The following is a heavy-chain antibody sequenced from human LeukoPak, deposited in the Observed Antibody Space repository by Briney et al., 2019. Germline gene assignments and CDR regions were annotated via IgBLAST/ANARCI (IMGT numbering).Heavy chain of an antibody. CDR3: AREPGYSGSFDY. CDR1: DYSISSGDH. D-gene: IGHD3-9*01. Sequence: SETLSLTCVVSDYSISSGDHWGWIRQPPGKGLEWIGSVFHSGSTYYNPSLKSRITISIDTSKNQFSLNLNSVTAADTAVYYCAREPGYSGSFDYWGQGTLVTVSS. J-gene: IGHJ4*02. CDR2: VFHSGST. V-gene: IGHV4-38-2*02.